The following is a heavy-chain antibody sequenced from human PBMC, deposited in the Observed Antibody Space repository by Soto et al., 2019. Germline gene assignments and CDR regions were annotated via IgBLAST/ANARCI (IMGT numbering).Heavy chain of an antibody. V-gene: IGHV4-34*01. Sequence: QVQLQQWGAGLLKPSETLSLTCAVYGGSFRGYYCSWLRQPPGKGPEWIGEIHHSGNTKYTPSLESRVNISVDTSKNQFSLTLDAVSAAYSAVYYCARTGGMDVWSQGAMVTVSS. CDR3: ARTGGMDV. CDR1: GGSFRGYY. CDR2: IHHSGNT. J-gene: IGHJ6*02.